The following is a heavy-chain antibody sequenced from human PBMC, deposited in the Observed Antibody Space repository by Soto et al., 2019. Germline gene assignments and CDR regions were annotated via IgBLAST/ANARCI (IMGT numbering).Heavy chain of an antibody. CDR2: ISGSGGST. J-gene: IGHJ5*02. CDR3: ATGGPGYGGYGGWFDP. Sequence: EVQLLESGGGLVQPGGSLRLSCAASGFTFSSYAMSWVRQPPGQGLEWVSAISGSGGSTYYEDSVKGRFTISRDNSKNKLYLQMNSLRAEDTAVYYCATGGPGYGGYGGWFDPWGQGTLVTVSS. D-gene: IGHD5-12*01. V-gene: IGHV3-23*01. CDR1: GFTFSSYA.